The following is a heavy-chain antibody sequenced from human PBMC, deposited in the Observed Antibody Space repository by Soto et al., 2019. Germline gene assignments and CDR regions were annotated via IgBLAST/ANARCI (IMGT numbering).Heavy chain of an antibody. Sequence: EVQLLESGGGLVQPGGSLRLSCAASGFTFSSHVMSWVRQAPEKGLEWVSGISGSGGTTYYADSVKGRFTVSRDNSKNTLYLQMSSLRAEDTAVYSCARRMLGDPFRLEWGQGTLVTVSS. D-gene: IGHD1-26*01. J-gene: IGHJ4*02. CDR1: GFTFSSHV. V-gene: IGHV3-23*01. CDR2: ISGSGGTT. CDR3: ARRMLGDPFRLE.